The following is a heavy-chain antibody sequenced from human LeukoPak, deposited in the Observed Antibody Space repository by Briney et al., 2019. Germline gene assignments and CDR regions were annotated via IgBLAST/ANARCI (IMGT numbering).Heavy chain of an antibody. CDR1: GLIFRGYP. V-gene: IGHV3-23*01. Sequence: GGSLRLSCAASGLIFRGYPMTWVRQAPGRGLECVSIIGGAGGGTNYADSVRGRFTISRDNYKNTLYLQMNSLRAEDTAVYFCAKVRGYCNGGSCYWADPWGQGTLVTVSS. J-gene: IGHJ5*02. D-gene: IGHD2-15*01. CDR3: AKVRGYCNGGSCYWADP. CDR2: IGGAGGGT.